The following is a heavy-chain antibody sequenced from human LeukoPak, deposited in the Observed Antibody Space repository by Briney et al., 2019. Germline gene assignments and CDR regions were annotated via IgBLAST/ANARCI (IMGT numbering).Heavy chain of an antibody. D-gene: IGHD6-19*01. V-gene: IGHV1-8*01. CDR1: GYTFTSYD. CDR2: MNPNSGNT. CDR3: ARKYSSGWKLSVFQH. Sequence: ASVKVSCKASGYTFTSYDINWVRQATGQGLEWMGWMNPNSGNTGCAQKFQGRVTMTRNTSISTAYMELSSLRSEDTAVYYCARKYSSGWKLSVFQHWGQGTLVTVSS. J-gene: IGHJ1*01.